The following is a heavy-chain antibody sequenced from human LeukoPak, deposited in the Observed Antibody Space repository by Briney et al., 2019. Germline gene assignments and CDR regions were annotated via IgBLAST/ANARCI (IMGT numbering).Heavy chain of an antibody. Sequence: GASVKVSCEASGGTFSSYTISWVRQAPGQGLEWMGRIIPILGIANYAQKFQGRVTITADKSTSTAYMELSSLRSEDTAVYYCARDYTSYPSYYYYYMDVWGKGTTVTVSS. D-gene: IGHD2-2*01. J-gene: IGHJ6*03. CDR3: ARDYTSYPSYYYYYMDV. V-gene: IGHV1-69*04. CDR2: IIPILGIA. CDR1: GGTFSSYT.